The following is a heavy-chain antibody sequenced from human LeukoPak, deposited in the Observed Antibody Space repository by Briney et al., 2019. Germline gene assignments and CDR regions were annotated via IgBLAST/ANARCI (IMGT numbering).Heavy chain of an antibody. Sequence: SAKVSCKASGGTFSSYAISWVRQAPGQGLEWMGGIIPIFGTANYAQKFQGRVTITADESTSTAYMELSSLRSEDTAVYYCARGGLRYFDYYFDYWGQGTLVTVSS. V-gene: IGHV1-69*13. CDR3: ARGGLRYFDYYFDY. CDR2: IIPIFGTA. J-gene: IGHJ4*02. CDR1: GGTFSSYA. D-gene: IGHD3-9*01.